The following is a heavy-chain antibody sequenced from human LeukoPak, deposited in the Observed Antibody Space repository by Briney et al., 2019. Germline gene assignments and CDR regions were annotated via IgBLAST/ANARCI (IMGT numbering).Heavy chain of an antibody. CDR3: ARAYSSSWYFNWFDP. D-gene: IGHD6-13*01. CDR1: GGSISSGSYY. J-gene: IGHJ5*02. Sequence: SETLSLTCTVSGGSISSGSYYWSWIRQPAGKGLEWIGRIYTSGSTNYNPSLKSRVTISIDTSKNQFSLKLSSVTAADTAVYYCARAYSSSWYFNWFDPWGQGTLVTVSS. V-gene: IGHV4-61*02. CDR2: IYTSGST.